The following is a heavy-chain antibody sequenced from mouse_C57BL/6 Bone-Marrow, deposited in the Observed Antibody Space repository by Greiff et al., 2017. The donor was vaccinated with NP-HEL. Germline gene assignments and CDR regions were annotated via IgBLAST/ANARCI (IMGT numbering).Heavy chain of an antibody. V-gene: IGHV7-3*01. CDR3: ARYAVYSSMDY. CDR1: GFTFTDYY. CDR2: IRNKANGYTT. J-gene: IGHJ4*01. Sequence: DVKLVESGGGLVQPGGSLSLSCAASGFTFTDYYMSWVRQPPGKALEWLGFIRNKANGYTTEYSASVKGRFTISRVNSQSILYLQMNALRAEDSATYYCARYAVYSSMDYWGQGTSVTVSS.